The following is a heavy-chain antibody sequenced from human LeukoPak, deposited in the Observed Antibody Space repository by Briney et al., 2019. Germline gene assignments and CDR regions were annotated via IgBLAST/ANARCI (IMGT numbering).Heavy chain of an antibody. J-gene: IGHJ4*02. V-gene: IGHV3-23*01. CDR2: SGSGGGT. D-gene: IGHD7-27*01. Sequence: GGSLRLSCAASGFSFTNNAMSWVRQAPGKGLEWVSASGSGGGTYYADSVKGRFTISRDNSKNTLYLQMNSLRAEDTAVYYCAKDLLNWEFDYWGQGTLVTVSS. CDR1: GFSFTNNA. CDR3: AKDLLNWEFDY.